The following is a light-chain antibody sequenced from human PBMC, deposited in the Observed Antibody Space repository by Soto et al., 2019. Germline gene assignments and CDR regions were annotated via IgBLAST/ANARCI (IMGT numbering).Light chain of an antibody. CDR3: QQYNNWLLYT. CDR1: QSVSSN. Sequence: EIVMTQSPATLSVSPGERATLSCRASQSVSSNLAWYQQIPGQAPRLLIYGASTRATGIPARFSGSGSGTEFTLTISSLQSEDFAVYYCQQYNNWLLYTFGQGNKLEIK. V-gene: IGKV3-15*01. J-gene: IGKJ2*01. CDR2: GAS.